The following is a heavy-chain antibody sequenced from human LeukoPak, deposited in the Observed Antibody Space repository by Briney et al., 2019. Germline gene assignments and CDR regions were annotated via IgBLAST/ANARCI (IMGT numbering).Heavy chain of an antibody. CDR2: IYHSGST. V-gene: IGHV4-38-2*02. D-gene: IGHD3-9*01. CDR1: GYSISSGYY. CDR3: ARHLNYDILTGSYYYYMDV. J-gene: IGHJ6*03. Sequence: SETLSLTCTVSGYSISSGYYWGWIRQPPGKGLEWIGRIYHSGSTYYNPSLKSRVTISVDTSKNQFSLKLSSVTAADTAVYYCARHLNYDILTGSYYYYMDVWGKGTTVTISS.